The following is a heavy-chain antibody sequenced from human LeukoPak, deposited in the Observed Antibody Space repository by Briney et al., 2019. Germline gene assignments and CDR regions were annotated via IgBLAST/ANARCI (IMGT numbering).Heavy chain of an antibody. D-gene: IGHD7-27*01. CDR3: AREVRRTLGRYYYYGMDV. CDR2: ISAYNGNT. CDR1: GYTFTSYG. V-gene: IGHV1-18*01. Sequence: ASVKVSCKASGYTFTSYGISWVRQAPGQGLEWMGWISAYNGNTNYAQKPQGRVTMTTDTSTSTAYMELRSLRSDDTAVYYCAREVRRTLGRYYYYGMDVWGQGTTVTVSS. J-gene: IGHJ6*02.